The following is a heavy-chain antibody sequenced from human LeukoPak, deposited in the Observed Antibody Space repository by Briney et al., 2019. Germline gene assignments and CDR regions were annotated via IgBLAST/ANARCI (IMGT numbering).Heavy chain of an antibody. CDR3: ARDSRDGDYQFDY. CDR2: IKQDGSEK. CDR1: GFTFSSYW. V-gene: IGHV3-7*03. Sequence: GGSLRLSCAASGFTFSSYWMSWVRQAPGKGLEWVAIIKQDGSEKYYVDSVKGRFTISRDNAEKPLYLQMNSLRAEDTAVYYCARDSRDGDYQFDYWGQGTLVTVSS. D-gene: IGHD4-17*01. J-gene: IGHJ4*02.